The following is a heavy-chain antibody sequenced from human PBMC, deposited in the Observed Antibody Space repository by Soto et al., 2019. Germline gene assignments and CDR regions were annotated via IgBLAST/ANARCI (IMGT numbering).Heavy chain of an antibody. J-gene: IGHJ4*02. V-gene: IGHV1-69*02. D-gene: IGHD3-10*01. CDR3: ATSYGSGYRAFDY. CDR1: GDTFSFYT. Sequence: QVQLVQSGAEVKKPGSSVKVSCKASGDTFSFYTINWVRQAPGLGLEWMGRVNPILSMSNYAQKFQGRVTMTADKSTSTAYLELRSLRPEDTACYYCATSYGSGYRAFDYWGQGALVTVSS. CDR2: VNPILSMS.